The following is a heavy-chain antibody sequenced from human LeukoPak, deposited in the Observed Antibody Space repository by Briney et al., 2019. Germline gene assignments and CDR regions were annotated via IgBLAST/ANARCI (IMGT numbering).Heavy chain of an antibody. J-gene: IGHJ2*01. V-gene: IGHV4-4*07. D-gene: IGHD3-10*01. CDR1: GGSISSYY. CDR3: ARLVSTYYYGSGTPRRWYFDL. Sequence: IPSETLSLTCTASGGSISSYYWSWIRQPAGKGLEWIGRIYTSGSTNYNPSLKSRVTMSVDTSKNQFSLKLSSVTAADTAVYYCARLVSTYYYGSGTPRRWYFDLWGRGTLVTVSS. CDR2: IYTSGST.